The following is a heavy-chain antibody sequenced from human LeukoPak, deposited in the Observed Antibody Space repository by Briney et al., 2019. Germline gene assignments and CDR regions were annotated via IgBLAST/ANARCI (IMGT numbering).Heavy chain of an antibody. CDR1: GYTFTNYG. J-gene: IGHJ4*02. CDR2: INPSGGST. V-gene: IGHV1-46*01. D-gene: IGHD4-23*01. Sequence: ASVKVSCKASGYTFTNYGISWVRQAPGQGLEGMGIINPSGGSTNYAQKFQGRVTMTRDTSTSTVYMELSSLRSEDTAVYYCARDIEYGGNSGIDYWGQGTLVTVSS. CDR3: ARDIEYGGNSGIDY.